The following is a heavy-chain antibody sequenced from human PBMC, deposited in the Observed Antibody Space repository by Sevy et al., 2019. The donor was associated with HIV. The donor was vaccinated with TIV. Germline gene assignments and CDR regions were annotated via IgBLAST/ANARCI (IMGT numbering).Heavy chain of an antibody. D-gene: IGHD3-22*01. J-gene: IGHJ3*02. CDR3: ARDPEYYDSSGYYPDAFDI. V-gene: IGHV3-21*04. CDR1: GFTFSSYS. Sequence: GGSLRLSCAASGFTFSSYSMNWVRQAPGKGLEWVSSISSSSSYIYYADSVKGRFTISRDNPKNSLYLQMNSLRAEDTAVYYCARDPEYYDSSGYYPDAFDIWGQGTMVTVSS. CDR2: ISSSSSYI.